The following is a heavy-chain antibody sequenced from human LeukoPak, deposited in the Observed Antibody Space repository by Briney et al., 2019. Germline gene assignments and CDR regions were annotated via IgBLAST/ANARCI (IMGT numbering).Heavy chain of an antibody. D-gene: IGHD1-26*01. V-gene: IGHV4-59*01. Sequence: PSETLSLTCTVSGGSISRYYWRWIGQPPGKGLEGMGYIYYSGSTNYNPSLKNGVTISVDTSQNQFSLKLSSVTAADTAVYYCESRPHSGSWDRVWFDPWGQGTLVTVSS. J-gene: IGHJ5*02. CDR3: ESRPHSGSWDRVWFDP. CDR1: GGSISRYY. CDR2: IYYSGST.